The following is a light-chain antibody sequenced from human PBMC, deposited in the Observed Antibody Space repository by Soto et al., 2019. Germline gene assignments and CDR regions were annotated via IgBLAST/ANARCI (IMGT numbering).Light chain of an antibody. V-gene: IGKV1-12*01. Sequence: DIQMSQSPSTLSASVGDRVTITCRASQSIRNWLAWYQDEPGKAPKLLIYAASSLQSGVPSRFSGSGSGTDFTLTISSLQPEDFATYYCQQANSFPITFGQGTRLEIK. J-gene: IGKJ5*01. CDR2: AAS. CDR3: QQANSFPIT. CDR1: QSIRNW.